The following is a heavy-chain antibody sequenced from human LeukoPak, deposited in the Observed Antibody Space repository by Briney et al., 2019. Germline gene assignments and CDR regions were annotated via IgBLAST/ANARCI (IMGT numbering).Heavy chain of an antibody. D-gene: IGHD6-6*01. CDR1: GGSFSGYY. Sequence: PSETLSLTCAVYGGSFSGYYWSWIRQPQGKGLEWIGEINHSGSTNYNPSLKSRVTISVDTSKNQFPLKLSSVTAADTAVYYCAREGSSSLMFDYWGQGTLVTVSS. CDR3: AREGSSSLMFDY. CDR2: INHSGST. J-gene: IGHJ4*02. V-gene: IGHV4-34*01.